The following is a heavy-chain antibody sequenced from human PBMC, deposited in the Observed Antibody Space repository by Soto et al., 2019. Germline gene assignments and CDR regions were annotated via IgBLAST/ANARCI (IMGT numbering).Heavy chain of an antibody. CDR2: ISYDGSNK. J-gene: IGHJ4*02. CDR1: GSTFSSYA. CDR3: ASPNYYGSGSYHFDY. Sequence: QVQLVESGGGVVQPGRSLRLSCAASGSTFSSYAMHWVRQAPGKGLEWVAVISYDGSNKYYADSVKGRFTISRDNSKNTLYLQMNSLRAEDTAVYYCASPNYYGSGSYHFDYWGQGTLVTVSS. V-gene: IGHV3-30-3*01. D-gene: IGHD3-10*01.